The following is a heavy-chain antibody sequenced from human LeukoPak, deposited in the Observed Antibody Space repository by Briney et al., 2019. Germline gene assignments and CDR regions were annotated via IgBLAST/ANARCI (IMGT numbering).Heavy chain of an antibody. D-gene: IGHD3-10*01. CDR3: ARLSGDFGY. J-gene: IGHJ4*02. V-gene: IGHV4-34*01. CDR2: INHSGST. Sequence: PSETLSLTCAVYGGSFSGYYWSWIRQPPGKGLEWIGEINHSGSTNYNPSLKSRVTISVDTSKNQFSLKLSSVTAADTAVYYCARLSGDFGYWGQGTLVTVSS. CDR1: GGSFSGYY.